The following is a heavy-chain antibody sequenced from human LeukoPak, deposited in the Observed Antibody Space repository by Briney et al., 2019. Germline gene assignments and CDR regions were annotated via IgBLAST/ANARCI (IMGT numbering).Heavy chain of an antibody. CDR2: INPSGGST. Sequence: GASVKVSCKASGYTLTRYYIHWVRQAPGQGLELMGIINPSGGSTTYAQKFQGRVTMTRDTSTSTVYMELSSLRSEDTAVYYCARGDNYYHYYMDVWGKGTTFTVSS. J-gene: IGHJ6*03. CDR1: GYTLTRYY. D-gene: IGHD2-15*01. V-gene: IGHV1-46*01. CDR3: ARGDNYYHYYMDV.